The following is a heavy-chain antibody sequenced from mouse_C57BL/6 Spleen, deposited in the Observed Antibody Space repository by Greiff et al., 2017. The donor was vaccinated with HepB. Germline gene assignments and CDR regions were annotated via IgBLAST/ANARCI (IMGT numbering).Heavy chain of an antibody. D-gene: IGHD2-2*01. V-gene: IGHV1-80*01. CDR1: GYAFSSYW. CDR2: IYPGDGDT. Sequence: VQLQESGAELVKPGASVKISCKASGYAFSSYWMNWVKQRPGKGLEWIGQIYPGDGDTNYNGKFKGKATLTADKSSSTAYMQLSSLTSEDSAVYFCARRTMVTTLDYWGQGTTLTVSS. J-gene: IGHJ2*01. CDR3: ARRTMVTTLDY.